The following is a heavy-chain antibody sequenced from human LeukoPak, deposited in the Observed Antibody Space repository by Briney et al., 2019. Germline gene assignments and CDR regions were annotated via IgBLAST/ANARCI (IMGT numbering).Heavy chain of an antibody. D-gene: IGHD6-6*01. CDR2: ISSSGRAI. J-gene: IGHJ6*02. CDR3: AGQLVRSTYYYYGMDV. CDR1: GLTFSDYF. V-gene: IGHV3-11*04. Sequence: GWALRLSCAASGLTFSDYFLSWFGRAPGRGLEGISHISSSGRAIYYADSVRGRFTISRDNAQNSLYLQMNSPRAEDTAVYYCAGQLVRSTYYYYGMDVWGQGTTVTVSS.